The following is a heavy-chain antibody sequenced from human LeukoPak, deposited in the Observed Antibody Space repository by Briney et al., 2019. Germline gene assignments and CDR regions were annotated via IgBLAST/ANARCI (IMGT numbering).Heavy chain of an antibody. J-gene: IGHJ4*02. V-gene: IGHV3-21*01. D-gene: IGHD3-22*01. CDR3: ATTWYYDSSGYDY. CDR2: ISSSSSYI. Sequence: GGSLRLSCAAYGFTFSSYSMNWVSQAPGKGLEWVLFISSSSSYIYYADSVKGRFTISRDNAKNSLYLQMNSLRAEDTAVYYCATTWYYDSSGYDYWGQGTLVTVSS. CDR1: GFTFSSYS.